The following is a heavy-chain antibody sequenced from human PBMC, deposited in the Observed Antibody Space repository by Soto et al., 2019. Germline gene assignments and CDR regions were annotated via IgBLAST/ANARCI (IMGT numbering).Heavy chain of an antibody. CDR2: IYYSGST. V-gene: IGHV4-30-4*01. D-gene: IGHD1-20*01. CDR1: GGSISSGDYY. CDR3: ARDRRYNWKDYYYGMDV. J-gene: IGHJ6*02. Sequence: QVQLQESGPGLVKPSQTLSLTCTVSGGSISSGDYYWSWIRQPPGKGLEWIGYIYYSGSTYYNPSLNRRVTISVDTSKNQCSLKLSSVTAADTAVYYCARDRRYNWKDYYYGMDVWGQGTTVTVSS.